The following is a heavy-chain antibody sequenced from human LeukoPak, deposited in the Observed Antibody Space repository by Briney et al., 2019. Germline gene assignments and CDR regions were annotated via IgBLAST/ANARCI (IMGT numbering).Heavy chain of an antibody. D-gene: IGHD1-26*01. CDR2: ISSSGSTI. Sequence: GGSLRLSCAASGFTFSSYEMNWVRQAPGKGLEWVSYISSSGSTIYYADSVKGRFTISRDNAKNSLYLQMNSLRAEDTAVYYCARGGSGSPWGVYYFDYWGQGTLVTVSS. V-gene: IGHV3-48*03. CDR1: GFTFSSYE. J-gene: IGHJ4*02. CDR3: ARGGSGSPWGVYYFDY.